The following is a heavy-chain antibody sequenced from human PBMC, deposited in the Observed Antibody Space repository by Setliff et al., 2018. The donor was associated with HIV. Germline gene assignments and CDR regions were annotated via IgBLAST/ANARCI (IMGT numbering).Heavy chain of an antibody. CDR3: ARERPNSLYFDF. Sequence: SETLSLTCTVSGDSISGSSYYWGWVRQPPGKGLEWIGSIYYTGTTYYNPSLKSRVTISVDTSKNQFSRKLSSVTAADTSVYYCARERPNSLYFDFWGQGTRVTVSS. D-gene: IGHD7-27*01. J-gene: IGHJ4*02. CDR1: GDSISGSSYY. V-gene: IGHV4-39*02. CDR2: IYYTGTT.